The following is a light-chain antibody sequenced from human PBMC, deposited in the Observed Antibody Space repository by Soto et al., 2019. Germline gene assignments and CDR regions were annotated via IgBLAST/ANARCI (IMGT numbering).Light chain of an antibody. CDR3: LQYGRSPFT. J-gene: IGKJ4*01. CDR2: GAS. Sequence: EIVLTQSPGTLSLSPGERATLSCRASQSGSSSYLAWYQQKPGQAPRLLIYGASSRATGIPDRFSGSGSGTDFTLTISRLEPEDFAVYYCLQYGRSPFTFGGGTKVEIK. CDR1: QSGSSSY. V-gene: IGKV3-20*01.